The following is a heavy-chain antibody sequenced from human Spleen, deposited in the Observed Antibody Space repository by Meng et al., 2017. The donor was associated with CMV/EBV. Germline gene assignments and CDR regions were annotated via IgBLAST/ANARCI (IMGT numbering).Heavy chain of an antibody. Sequence: GGSLRLSCAASGFTLSTHDIFSSYGMHWVRQVPGKGLEWVSFIRHDVRGNYYADSVKGRFSISRDNSKNTLYMQMNSLRPEDTAVYYCAKDSPLFGSNTPYFDSWGQGTLVTVSS. D-gene: IGHD4-23*01. V-gene: IGHV3-30*02. CDR3: AKDSPLFGSNTPYFDS. CDR1: GFTLSTHDIFSSYG. CDR2: IRHDVRGN. J-gene: IGHJ4*02.